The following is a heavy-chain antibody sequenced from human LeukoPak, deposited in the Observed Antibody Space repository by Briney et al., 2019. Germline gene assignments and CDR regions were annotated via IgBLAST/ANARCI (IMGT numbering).Heavy chain of an antibody. D-gene: IGHD3-10*01. CDR3: ARDYGRSRDYGMDV. Sequence: GGSLRLSCAASGFTFSNYWMHWVRQAPGKGLVWVSRINSDESSTTYADSVKGRFTISRDNAENTLYLQMNSLRAEDTAVYYCARDYGRSRDYGMDVWGQGTTVTVSS. J-gene: IGHJ6*02. CDR1: GFTFSNYW. CDR2: INSDESST. V-gene: IGHV3-74*01.